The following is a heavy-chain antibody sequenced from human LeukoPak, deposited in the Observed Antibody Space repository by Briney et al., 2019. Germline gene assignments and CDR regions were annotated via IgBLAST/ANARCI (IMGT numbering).Heavy chain of an antibody. J-gene: IGHJ4*02. CDR3: ARATGTTDY. V-gene: IGHV3-30-3*01. CDR2: ISYDGSNK. Sequence: GGSLRLSCAASGFTFSTYAMHWVRQAPGKGLEWVAVISYDGSNKYYAASVKGRFTISRDNSKDTLYLQMNSLRAEDTAVYYCARATGTTDYWGQGTLVTVSS. CDR1: GFTFSTYA. D-gene: IGHD1-1*01.